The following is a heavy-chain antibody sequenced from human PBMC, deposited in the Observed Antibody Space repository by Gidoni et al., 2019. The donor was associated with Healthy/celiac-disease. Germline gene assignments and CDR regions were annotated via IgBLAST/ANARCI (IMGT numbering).Heavy chain of an antibody. J-gene: IGHJ6*02. CDR1: GSSFTSHW. CDR2: IDPSDSYT. CDR3: ARHGSAAAGGYYYYGMDV. D-gene: IGHD6-13*01. V-gene: IGHV5-10-1*03. Sequence: EVQLVQSGAEVKKPGESLRTSCRGSGSSFTSHWIRWVRQMPGKGLEWMGRIDPSDSYTNYSPSFQGHVTISADKSISTAYLQWSSLKASDTAMYYCARHGSAAAGGYYYYGMDVWGQGTTVTVSS.